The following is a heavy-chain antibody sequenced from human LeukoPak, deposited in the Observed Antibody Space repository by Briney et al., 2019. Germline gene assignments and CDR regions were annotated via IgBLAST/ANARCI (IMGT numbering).Heavy chain of an antibody. V-gene: IGHV4-38-2*01. CDR2: TYHGGNT. CDR1: GYSIRSGYD. J-gene: IGHJ5*02. D-gene: IGHD2-15*01. Sequence: SETLSLTCAVSGYSIRSGYDGGWIRQPPGKGLEGIGGTYHGGNTHYNPSLWSRVTISVDTSTTQFSPMLSSVTAAHTAVYYCAGHGCSGSSYYARMGVVAWGQGNLVTVSS. CDR3: AGHGCSGSSYYARMGVVA.